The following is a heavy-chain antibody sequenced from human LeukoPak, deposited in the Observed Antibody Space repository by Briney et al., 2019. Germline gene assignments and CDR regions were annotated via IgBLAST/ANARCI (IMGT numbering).Heavy chain of an antibody. J-gene: IGHJ5*02. CDR2: IIPILGIA. D-gene: IGHD2-2*01. CDR1: GGTFSSYA. V-gene: IGHV1-69*04. Sequence: ASVKVSCKASGGTFSSYAISWVRQAPGQGLEWMGRIIPILGIANYAQKFQGRVTITADKSTSTAYMELSSLRSEDTAVYYCARTEYQLHRSANWFDPWGQGTLVTVSS. CDR3: ARTEYQLHRSANWFDP.